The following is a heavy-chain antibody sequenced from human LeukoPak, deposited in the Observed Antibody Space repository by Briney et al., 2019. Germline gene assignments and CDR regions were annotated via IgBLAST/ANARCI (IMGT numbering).Heavy chain of an antibody. Sequence: PSETLSLTCTVSGGSISSSSYYWGWIRQPPGKGLEWIGSIHYSGSTYYNPSLKSRVTISVDTSKNQFSLKLSSVTAADTAVYYCARDTIAPNDAFDVWGQGTMVTVSS. CDR3: ARDTIAPNDAFDV. V-gene: IGHV4-39*07. CDR2: IHYSGST. D-gene: IGHD6-13*01. J-gene: IGHJ3*01. CDR1: GGSISSSSYY.